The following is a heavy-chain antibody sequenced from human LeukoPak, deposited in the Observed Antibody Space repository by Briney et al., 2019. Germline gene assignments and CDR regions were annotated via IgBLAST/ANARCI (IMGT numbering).Heavy chain of an antibody. CDR2: IYYSGTT. CDR1: DGSISSSRYY. CDR3: ARQGLAPRYFDY. D-gene: IGHD3/OR15-3a*01. J-gene: IGHJ4*02. Sequence: SETLSLTCIVSDGSISSSRYYWGWIRQPPGKGLEWIGSIYYSGTTYYNTSLKSRITIFVDTSRNQFSLKLSSVTAADTAVYYCARQGLAPRYFDYWGQGTLVTVSS. V-gene: IGHV4-39*01.